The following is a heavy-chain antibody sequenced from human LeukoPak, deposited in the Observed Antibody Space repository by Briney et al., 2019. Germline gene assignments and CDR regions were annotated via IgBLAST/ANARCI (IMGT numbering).Heavy chain of an antibody. Sequence: ASVKVSCKASGYTFTGYYMHWVRQAPGQGLEWMGRINPNSGGTNYAQKFQGRVTMTRDTSISTAYMELSRLRSDDTAVYYCARDLGGSGYSYGFFDYWGQGTLVTVSS. CDR1: GYTFTGYY. CDR2: INPNSGGT. D-gene: IGHD5-18*01. CDR3: ARDLGGSGYSYGFFDY. V-gene: IGHV1-2*06. J-gene: IGHJ4*02.